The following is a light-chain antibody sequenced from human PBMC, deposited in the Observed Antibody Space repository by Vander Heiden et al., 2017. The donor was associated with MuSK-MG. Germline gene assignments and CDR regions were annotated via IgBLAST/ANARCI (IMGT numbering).Light chain of an antibody. CDR2: DIN. CDR1: SSDVGGYDF. CDR3: SSYASSLTYV. V-gene: IGLV2-14*03. Sequence: QSVSTQPASVSGSPGQSITISCTGTSSDVGGYDFVSWYQQHPGKVPKLMIFDINKRPSWGSSRFSGSRSGNTAYLTISGLQAEDEADYYCSSYASSLTYVFGSGTKVTVL. J-gene: IGLJ1*01.